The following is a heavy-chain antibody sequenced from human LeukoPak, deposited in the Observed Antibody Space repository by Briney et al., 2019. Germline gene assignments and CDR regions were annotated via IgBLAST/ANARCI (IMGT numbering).Heavy chain of an antibody. V-gene: IGHV1-2*06. CDR2: INPNSGGT. CDR1: GYTYTGYY. CDR3: ARVSDYPSPRQPLLRYFDWLLYY. D-gene: IGHD3-9*01. Sequence: ASVKVSCKASGYTYTGYYMHWVRQAPGQGLEWMGRINPNSGGTNYAQKFQGRVTMTRDTSISTAYMELSRLRSDDTAVYYCARVSDYPSPRQPLLRYFDWLLYYWGQGTLVTVSS. J-gene: IGHJ4*02.